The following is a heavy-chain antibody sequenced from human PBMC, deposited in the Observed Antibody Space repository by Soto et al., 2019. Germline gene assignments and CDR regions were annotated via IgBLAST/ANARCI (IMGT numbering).Heavy chain of an antibody. CDR2: IKFDGSSA. J-gene: IGHJ3*01. CDR1: GFTFSDYW. D-gene: IGHD3-10*01. CDR3: ARGVRGRYGFGV. Sequence: EVQLVESGGGLVQPGGSLRLSCAASGFTFSDYWIHWVRQAPGKGLVCVSRIKFDGSSAKYADSVKGRFTISRDNARDTVYLQMNSLRAEDTAVYYCARGVRGRYGFGVWGQGTRVTVSS. V-gene: IGHV3-74*01.